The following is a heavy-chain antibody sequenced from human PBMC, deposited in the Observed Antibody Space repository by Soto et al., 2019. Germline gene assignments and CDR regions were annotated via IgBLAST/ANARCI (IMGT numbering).Heavy chain of an antibody. Sequence: QVQLQESGPGLVKPSQTLSLTCTVSGGSISSGDYYWSWIRQPPGKGLEWIGYIYYSGRTHYNPSLKSRVTISVDTSKNHFSLKLSSVTAADTAVYYCARVKTAVAGWDWGQGTLVTVSS. V-gene: IGHV4-30-4*01. CDR1: GGSISSGDYY. J-gene: IGHJ4*02. D-gene: IGHD6-19*01. CDR2: IYYSGRT. CDR3: ARVKTAVAGWD.